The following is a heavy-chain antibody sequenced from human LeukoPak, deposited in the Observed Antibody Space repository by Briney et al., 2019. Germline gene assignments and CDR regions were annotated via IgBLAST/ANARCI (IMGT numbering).Heavy chain of an antibody. V-gene: IGHV4-4*07. Sequence: PSETLSLTRTVSGGSISSYYWSRIRQPAGKGLEWIGRIYTSGSTNYNPSLKSRVTMSVDTSKNQFSLKLSSVTAADTAVYYCARDKFPEWDYYDSSGYHDAFDVWGQGTMVTVSS. CDR2: IYTSGST. CDR1: GGSISSYY. CDR3: ARDKFPEWDYYDSSGYHDAFDV. J-gene: IGHJ3*01. D-gene: IGHD3-22*01.